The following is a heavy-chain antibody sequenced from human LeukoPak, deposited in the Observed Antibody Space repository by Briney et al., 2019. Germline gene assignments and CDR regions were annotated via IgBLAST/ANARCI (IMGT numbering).Heavy chain of an antibody. D-gene: IGHD6-19*01. CDR3: AKSHARIAVAVSGRFDP. CDR2: ISGSGGST. CDR1: EFTFSSYS. Sequence: PGGSLRLSCAASEFTFSSYSMSWVRQAPGKGLEWVSAISGSGGSTYYADSVKGRFTISRDNSKNTLYLQMNSLRAEDTAVYHCAKSHARIAVAVSGRFDPWGQGTLVTVSS. V-gene: IGHV3-23*01. J-gene: IGHJ5*02.